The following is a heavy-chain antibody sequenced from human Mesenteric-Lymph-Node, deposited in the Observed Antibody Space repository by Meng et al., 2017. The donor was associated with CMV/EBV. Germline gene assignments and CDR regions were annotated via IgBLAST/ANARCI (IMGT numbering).Heavy chain of an antibody. CDR1: GFTFRDYG. CDR2: IKQDGSEK. J-gene: IGHJ4*02. D-gene: IGHD3-3*01. Sequence: GESLKISCAASGFTFRDYGMTWVRQAPGKGLEWVANIKQDGSEKYYVDSVKGRFAISRDNAKNSLYLQMNSLRAEDTAVYYCAREFHPHDFWSGYYLGWGQGTLVTVSS. CDR3: AREFHPHDFWSGYYLG. V-gene: IGHV3-7*01.